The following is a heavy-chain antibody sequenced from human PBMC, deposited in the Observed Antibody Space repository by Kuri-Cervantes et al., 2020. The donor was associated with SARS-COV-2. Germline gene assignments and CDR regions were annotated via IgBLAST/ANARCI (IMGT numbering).Heavy chain of an antibody. CDR2: IVSRGST. CDR3: ARERDGDYVSPYQYYGMDV. Sequence: GEPLKTSCQSPGPTDTSNYMSWVRQAPGKGLEWVSVIVSRGSTYYADSVKVRFTISRDSSENMVYLQMNSQRAEDTAVYYCARERDGDYVSPYQYYGMDVWGQGTTVTVSS. V-gene: IGHV3-53*01. J-gene: IGHJ6*02. CDR1: GPTDTSNY. D-gene: IGHD4-17*01.